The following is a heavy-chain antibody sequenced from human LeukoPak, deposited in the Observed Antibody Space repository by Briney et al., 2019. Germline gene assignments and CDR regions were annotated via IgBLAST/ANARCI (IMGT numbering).Heavy chain of an antibody. J-gene: IGHJ4*02. CDR1: GYSLTVLS. CDR2: NDNEDGET. V-gene: IGHV1-24*01. Sequence: EASVRLSYELSGYSLTVLSIHCGPHAPGKGLEWREGNDNEDGETIDAQKSQGKVNMHEDTSTVTAYTELRSLRSEDAAVYYCTTSNSGCYSPWYFWRRGTLVTVSS. CDR3: TTSNSGCYSPWYF. D-gene: IGHD1-26*01.